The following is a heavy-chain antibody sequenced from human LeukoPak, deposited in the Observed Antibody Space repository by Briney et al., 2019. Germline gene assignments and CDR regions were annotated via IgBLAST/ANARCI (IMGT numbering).Heavy chain of an antibody. D-gene: IGHD6-19*01. J-gene: IGHJ4*02. CDR3: ARSRLEQWLVGVDY. Sequence: GGSLTLSCAASGFTFSSYAMHWVRQAPAKGLEWVAVISYDGSNKYYADSVKGRFTISRDNSKNTLYQQMNSLRAEDTAVYYCARSRLEQWLVGVDYWGQGTLVTVSS. CDR1: GFTFSSYA. CDR2: ISYDGSNK. V-gene: IGHV3-30-3*01.